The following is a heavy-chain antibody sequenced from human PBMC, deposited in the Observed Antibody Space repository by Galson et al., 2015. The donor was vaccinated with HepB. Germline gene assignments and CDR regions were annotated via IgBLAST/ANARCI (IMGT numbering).Heavy chain of an antibody. J-gene: IGHJ2*01. CDR1: GGTFSSYT. Sequence: SVKVSCKASGGTFSSYTISWVRQAPGQGLEWMGRIIPILGIANYAQKFQGRVTITADKSTSTAYTELSSLRSEDTAVYYCARSSSWPHGYFDLWGRGTLVTVSS. D-gene: IGHD6-13*01. CDR2: IIPILGIA. CDR3: ARSSSWPHGYFDL. V-gene: IGHV1-69*02.